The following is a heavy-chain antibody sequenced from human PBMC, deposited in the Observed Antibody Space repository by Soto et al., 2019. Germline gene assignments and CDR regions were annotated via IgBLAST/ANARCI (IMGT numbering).Heavy chain of an antibody. CDR1: GGSISSSSYY. CDR2: IYYSGST. D-gene: IGHD4-17*01. CDR3: ARLSSDYGDYYFDY. V-gene: IGHV4-39*01. J-gene: IGHJ4*02. Sequence: PSETLSLTCTVSGGSISSSSYYRGWIRQPPGKGLEWIASIYYSGSTYYNPSLKSRVTISVDTSKNQFSLKLNSVTAADTAVYYCARLSSDYGDYYFDYWGQGTLVTVSS.